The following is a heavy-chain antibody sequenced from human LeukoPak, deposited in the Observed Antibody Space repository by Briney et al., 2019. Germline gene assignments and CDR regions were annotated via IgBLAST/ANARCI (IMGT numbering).Heavy chain of an antibody. CDR2: IYYSGST. J-gene: IGHJ4*02. CDR3: ARAPIAAAVYYFDY. V-gene: IGHV4-38-2*02. D-gene: IGHD6-13*01. CDR1: GYSISNGYY. Sequence: PSETLSLTCTVSGYSISNGYYWGWIRQPPGKGLEWIGSIYYSGSTYYNPSLKSRVTISVDTSKNQFSLKLSSVTAADTAVYYCARAPIAAAVYYFDYWGQGTLVTVSS.